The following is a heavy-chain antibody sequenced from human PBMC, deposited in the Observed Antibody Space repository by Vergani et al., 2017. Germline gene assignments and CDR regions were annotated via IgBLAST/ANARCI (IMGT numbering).Heavy chain of an antibody. J-gene: IGHJ5*02. V-gene: IGHV3-30*02. CDR2: IRYDGSNK. CDR1: GFTFSSYG. Sequence: VHLEESGGGLVQPGGSLRLSCAASGFTFSSYGMHWVRQAPGKGLEWVAFIRYDGSNKYYADSVKGRFTISRDNSKNTLYLQMNSLRAEDTAVYYCASGSSGFFTLTSPNWFDPWGQGTLVTVS. CDR3: ASGSSGFFTLTSPNWFDP. D-gene: IGHD3-3*01.